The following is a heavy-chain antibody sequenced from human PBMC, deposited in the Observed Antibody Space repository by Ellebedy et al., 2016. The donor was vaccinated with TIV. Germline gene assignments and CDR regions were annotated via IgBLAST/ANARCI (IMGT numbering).Heavy chain of an antibody. V-gene: IGHV4-4*07. CDR3: ARDLLWFGELLPFDY. Sequence: MPSETLSLTCTVSGGSISSYYWSWIRQPAGKGLEWIGRIYTSGSTNYNPSLKSRVTMSVDTSKNQFSLKLSSVTAADTAVYYCARDLLWFGELLPFDYWGQGTLVTVSS. D-gene: IGHD3-10*01. J-gene: IGHJ4*02. CDR1: GGSISSYY. CDR2: IYTSGST.